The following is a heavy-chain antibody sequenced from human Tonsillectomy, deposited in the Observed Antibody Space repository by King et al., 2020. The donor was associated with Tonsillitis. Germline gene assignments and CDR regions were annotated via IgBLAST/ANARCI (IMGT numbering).Heavy chain of an antibody. Sequence: VQLVESGGGVVQPGRSLRLSCAASGFTFSSYAMHWVRQAPGKGLEWMAVISYDGSNKFYADFVKGRFTISRDNSKNTLYLKVDSLRAEDTAVYYGAVGDKWELLGVPALGFDYWGQGTLVTVSS. V-gene: IGHV3-30*04. CDR2: ISYDGSNK. J-gene: IGHJ4*02. D-gene: IGHD1-26*01. CDR3: AVGDKWELLGVPALGFDY. CDR1: GFTFSSYA.